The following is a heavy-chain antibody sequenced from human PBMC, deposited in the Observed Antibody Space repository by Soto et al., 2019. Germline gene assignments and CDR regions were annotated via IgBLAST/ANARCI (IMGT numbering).Heavy chain of an antibody. CDR2: INAANGNT. J-gene: IGHJ4*02. Sequence: QVQLVQSGAEVKKPGASVKVSCKASGYTFTSYAMHWVRQAPGQRLEWMGWINAANGNTKYSKKFQGRVTITRDTSXGTAYMELISLRCEDTAVYYCARLLDSSGYYSFDSWGQGTLVTVSS. D-gene: IGHD3-22*01. CDR1: GYTFTSYA. V-gene: IGHV1-3*01. CDR3: ARLLDSSGYYSFDS.